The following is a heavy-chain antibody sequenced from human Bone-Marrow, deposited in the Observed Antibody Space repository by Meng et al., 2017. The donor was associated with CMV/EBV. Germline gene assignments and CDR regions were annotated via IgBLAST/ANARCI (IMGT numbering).Heavy chain of an antibody. Sequence: GESLKISCAASGFAFSDYAFHWVRQAPGKGLEWVSVIYSGGSSTYYADSVKGRFTISRDNSKNTLYLQMNSLRAEDTAVYYCARATYGGYYYYGMDVWGQGTTVTVSS. D-gene: IGHD4/OR15-4a*01. J-gene: IGHJ6*02. V-gene: IGHV3-23*03. CDR3: ARATYGGYYYYGMDV. CDR1: GFAFSDYA. CDR2: IYSGGSST.